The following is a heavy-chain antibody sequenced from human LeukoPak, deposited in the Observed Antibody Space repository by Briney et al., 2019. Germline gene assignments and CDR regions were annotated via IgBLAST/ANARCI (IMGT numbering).Heavy chain of an antibody. V-gene: IGHV4-61*01. CDR2: IYYSGST. CDR3: ASLYDYVWGSYRYKFDY. Sequence: SETLSLTCTVSGGSVSSGSHHWSWIRQPPGKGLEWIAYIYYSGSTNYNPSLKSRVTISVDTSKNQFSLKLSSVTAADTAVYYCASLYDYVWGSYRYKFDYWGQGTLVTVSS. D-gene: IGHD3-16*02. J-gene: IGHJ4*02. CDR1: GGSVSSGSHH.